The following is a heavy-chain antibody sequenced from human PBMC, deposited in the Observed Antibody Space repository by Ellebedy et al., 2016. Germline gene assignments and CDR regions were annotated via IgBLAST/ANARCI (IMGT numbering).Heavy chain of an antibody. D-gene: IGHD2-2*02. CDR3: ARDRLLYTFDY. CDR1: GYTFTGYY. J-gene: IGHJ4*02. CDR2: INPNSGGT. Sequence: ASVKVSXXASGYTFTGYYMHWVRQAPGQGLEWMGWINPNSGGTNYAQKFQGRVTMTRDTSISTAYMELSRLRSDDTAVYYCARDRLLYTFDYWGQGTLVTVSS. V-gene: IGHV1-2*02.